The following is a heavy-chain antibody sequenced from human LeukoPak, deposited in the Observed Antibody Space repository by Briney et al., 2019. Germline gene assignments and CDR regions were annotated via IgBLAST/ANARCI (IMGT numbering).Heavy chain of an antibody. J-gene: IGHJ1*01. Sequence: GASVKVSCKASGYTFTSYYMHWVRQAPGQGLEWMGVINPSGGSTSYAQKFQGRVTMTRDTSTSTVYMELSSLRSEDTAVYYCARAISGIAGKEYFQHWGQGTLVTVSS. D-gene: IGHD6-13*01. CDR3: ARAISGIAGKEYFQH. CDR1: GYTFTSYY. V-gene: IGHV1-46*01. CDR2: INPSGGST.